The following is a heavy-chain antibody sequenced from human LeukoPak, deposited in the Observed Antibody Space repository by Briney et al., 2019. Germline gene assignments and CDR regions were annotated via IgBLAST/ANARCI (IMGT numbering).Heavy chain of an antibody. J-gene: IGHJ4*02. V-gene: IGHV3-9*01. CDR1: GSSFGDYV. Sequence: GGSLRLSCASSGSSFGDYVMHGVRQARGKGLGWVSVIDWNSGSAGYADSVTGRFNISRDNSKKTVDLQMHNLGPEDTAIYECAKGCGAYSGYDYWGQGTLVTVSS. D-gene: IGHD5-12*01. CDR3: AKGCGAYSGYDY. CDR2: IDWNSGSA.